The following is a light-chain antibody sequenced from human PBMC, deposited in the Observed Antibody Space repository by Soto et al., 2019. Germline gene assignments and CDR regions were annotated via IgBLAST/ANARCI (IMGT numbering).Light chain of an antibody. J-gene: IGLJ7*01. V-gene: IGLV4-69*01. CDR2: LNSDGSH. CDR1: SGHSSYA. CDR3: QTWGTDVSV. Sequence: QLVLTQWPSASAFLGASVKLTCTLSSGHSSYAIAWHQQQPEKGPRFLMRLNSDGSHNKGYGIPDRFSGSSSGAERYLTISSLQSEDEADYYCQTWGTDVSVFGGGTQLTVL.